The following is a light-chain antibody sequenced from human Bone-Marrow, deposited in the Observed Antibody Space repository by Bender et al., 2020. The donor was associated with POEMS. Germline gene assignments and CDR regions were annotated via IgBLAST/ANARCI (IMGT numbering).Light chain of an antibody. CDR3: NSYTSTSTWL. CDR2: DVT. Sequence: QSALTQPASVSGSPGQSITISCTGARCDIGNYNLVSWYQQRPGQAPKLMIYDVTKRPSGISPRFSGSKSGNTASLTISGLQAEDEGDYYCNSYTSTSTWLFGGGTRLTVL. V-gene: IGLV2-14*02. J-gene: IGLJ2*01. CDR1: RCDIGNYNL.